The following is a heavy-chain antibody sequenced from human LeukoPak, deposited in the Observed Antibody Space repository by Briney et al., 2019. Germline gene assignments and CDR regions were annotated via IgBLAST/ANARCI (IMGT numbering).Heavy chain of an antibody. CDR1: GGSFSGYY. V-gene: IGHV4-34*01. CDR2: INHSGST. J-gene: IGHJ4*02. CDR3: ARGRRKYYYDSSGYYGY. D-gene: IGHD3-22*01. Sequence: SETLSLTCAVYGGSFSGYYWSWIRQPPGKGLEWIGEINHSGSTNHNPSLKSRVTISVDTSKNQFSLKLSSVTAADTAVYYCARGRRKYYYDSSGYYGYWGQGTLVTVSS.